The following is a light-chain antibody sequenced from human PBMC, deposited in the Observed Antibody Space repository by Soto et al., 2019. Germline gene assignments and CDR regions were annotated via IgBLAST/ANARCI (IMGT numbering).Light chain of an antibody. CDR3: QQYYSTRT. J-gene: IGKJ2*01. CDR2: WAS. Sequence: DIVMTQSPDSLAVSLGERATINCKSSQSVLYSSNNKNYLAWYQQKPGQPPKLLIYWASTRESGVPDRFSGSGSGTDVTLTISRLQAEDVAVYYCQQYYSTRTFGQGTKLEIK. V-gene: IGKV4-1*01. CDR1: QSVLYSSNNKNY.